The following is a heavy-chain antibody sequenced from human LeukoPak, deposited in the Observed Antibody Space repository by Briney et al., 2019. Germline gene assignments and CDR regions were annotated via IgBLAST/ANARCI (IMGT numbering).Heavy chain of an antibody. CDR1: GFTFSSYA. CDR2: ISYDGSNK. D-gene: IGHD3-10*01. CDR3: ARAPRITMVRGVPGAFDI. J-gene: IGHJ3*02. V-gene: IGHV3-30-3*01. Sequence: GRSLRLSCAASGFTFSSYAMHWVRQAPGKGLEWVAVISYDGSNKYYADSVKGRFTISRDNSKNTLYLQMNSLRAEDTAVYYCARAPRITMVRGVPGAFDIWGQGTMVTVSS.